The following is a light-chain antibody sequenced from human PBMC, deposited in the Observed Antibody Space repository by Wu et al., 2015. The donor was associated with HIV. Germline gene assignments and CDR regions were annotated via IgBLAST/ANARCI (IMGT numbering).Light chain of an antibody. Sequence: EVVLTQSPGTLSLSPGERATLSCRASQSVDSKYLAWYQQKPGQAPRLLISGASSRATGIPDRFSGSGSGTDLTLTIIRLEPEDFAVYYCQQYGSSPRTFGQGTKLEIK. CDR1: QSVDSKY. CDR3: QQYGSSPRT. J-gene: IGKJ2*01. CDR2: GAS. V-gene: IGKV3-20*01.